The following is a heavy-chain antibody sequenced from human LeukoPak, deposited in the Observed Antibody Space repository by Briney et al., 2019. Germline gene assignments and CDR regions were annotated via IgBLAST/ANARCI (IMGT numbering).Heavy chain of an antibody. V-gene: IGHV1-69*06. CDR1: GGTFSSYA. CDR3: ARDVCSSTSCYGKDAFDI. Sequence: SVKVSCKASGGTFSSYAISWVRQAPGQGLEWMGGIIPIFGTANYAQKFQGGVTITADKSTSTAYMKLSSLRSEDTAVYYCARDVCSSTSCYGKDAFDIWGQGTMVTVSS. D-gene: IGHD2-2*01. CDR2: IIPIFGTA. J-gene: IGHJ3*02.